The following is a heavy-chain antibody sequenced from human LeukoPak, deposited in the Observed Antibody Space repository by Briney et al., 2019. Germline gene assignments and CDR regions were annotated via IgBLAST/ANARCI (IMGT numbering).Heavy chain of an antibody. J-gene: IGHJ4*02. D-gene: IGHD3-3*01. CDR1: GGTFSSYA. Sequence: SVKVSCKASGGTFSSYAISWVRQAPGQGLEWMGRIIPIFGTANYAQKFQGRVTITTDESTSTAYMELSSLRSEDTAVYYCAREAEDDFWRGYWEFWGQGTLVTVSS. CDR3: AREAEDDFWRGYWEF. CDR2: IIPIFGTA. V-gene: IGHV1-69*05.